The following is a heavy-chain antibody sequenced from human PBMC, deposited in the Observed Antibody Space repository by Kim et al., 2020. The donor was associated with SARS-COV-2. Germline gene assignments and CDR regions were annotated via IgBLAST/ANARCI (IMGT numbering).Heavy chain of an antibody. V-gene: IGHV3-48*03. CDR3: AREMGGGGYSGYDCDY. J-gene: IGHJ4*01. D-gene: IGHD5-12*01. CDR2: ISSRDTIE. Sequence: GGSLRLSCAASGFSFSSYNMNWVRQAPGKGLEWISYISSRDTIEYYADSVRGRFTISRDNAKNALYLQLNSLKFEDTAVYYCAREMGGGGYSGYDCDY. CDR1: GFSFSSYN.